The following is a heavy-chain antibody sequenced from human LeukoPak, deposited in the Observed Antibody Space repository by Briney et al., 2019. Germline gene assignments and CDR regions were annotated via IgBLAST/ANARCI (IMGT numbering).Heavy chain of an antibody. Sequence: PSETLSLTCSVSGGSISSSSYYWVWIRQPPGKGLEWIGSVYYSGNTYYSPSLKSRITISVDTSKNQFSLKVTPVTAADTAVYYCARRGLPVTRYGMDVWGQGTTVTVSS. CDR3: ARRGLPVTRYGMDV. J-gene: IGHJ6*02. CDR2: VYYSGNT. D-gene: IGHD4-17*01. CDR1: GGSISSSSYY. V-gene: IGHV4-39*01.